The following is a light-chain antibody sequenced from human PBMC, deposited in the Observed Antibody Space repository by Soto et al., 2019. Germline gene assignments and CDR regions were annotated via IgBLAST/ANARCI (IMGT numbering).Light chain of an antibody. CDR3: MQGLQPPLT. CDR2: LGS. Sequence: DIVMTQSPISLPVTPGEPASISCRSSQSLLHSNGYNYLDWYLQKPGQSPQLLIYLGSNRASGVPDRFSGSGSGTDFTLKISRVEAEDVGVYYCMQGLQPPLTFGPGTKVDMK. J-gene: IGKJ3*01. CDR1: QSLLHSNGYNY. V-gene: IGKV2-28*01.